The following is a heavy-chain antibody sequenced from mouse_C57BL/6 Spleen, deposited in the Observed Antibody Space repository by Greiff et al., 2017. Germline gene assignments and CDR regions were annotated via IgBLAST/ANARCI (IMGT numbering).Heavy chain of an antibody. Sequence: QVQLQQSGAELVRPGTSVKLSCKASGYTFTSYWMHWVKQRPGQGLEWIGVIDPSDSYTNYNQKFKGKATLTVDTSSSTAYMQLSRLTSEDSAVYYGASFYYYGSSGFDGWGQGTTLTVSS. CDR2: IDPSDSYT. J-gene: IGHJ2*01. D-gene: IGHD1-1*01. V-gene: IGHV1-59*01. CDR1: GYTFTSYW. CDR3: ASFYYYGSSGFDG.